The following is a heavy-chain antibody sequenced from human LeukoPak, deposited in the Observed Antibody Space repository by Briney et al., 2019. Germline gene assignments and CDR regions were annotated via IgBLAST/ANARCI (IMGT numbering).Heavy chain of an antibody. CDR3: ARDLPGYGHDY. CDR2: INSDGSST. V-gene: IGHV3-74*01. Sequence: GGSLRLSCAASGFTFSSYWMHWVRQAPGKGLVWVSRINSDGSSTSYADSVKGRFTISRDNAKNSLSLQMNSLRAEDTAVYYCARDLPGYGHDYWGQGTLVTVSS. D-gene: IGHD5-12*01. CDR1: GFTFSSYW. J-gene: IGHJ4*02.